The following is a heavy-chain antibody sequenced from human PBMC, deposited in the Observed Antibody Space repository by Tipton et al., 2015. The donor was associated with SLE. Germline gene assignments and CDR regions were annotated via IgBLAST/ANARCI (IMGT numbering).Heavy chain of an antibody. J-gene: IGHJ4*02. CDR3: ARGTYYFDY. CDR1: SGSISSHS. CDR2: FHYSGST. Sequence: TLSLTCTVSSGSISSHSWTWIRRTPGKGLEWIGYFHYSGSTNYNPSLRSRVTMSVDTSKSQFSLKPNSITAADTAVYYCARGTYYFDYWGQGTLVTVSS. V-gene: IGHV4-59*08.